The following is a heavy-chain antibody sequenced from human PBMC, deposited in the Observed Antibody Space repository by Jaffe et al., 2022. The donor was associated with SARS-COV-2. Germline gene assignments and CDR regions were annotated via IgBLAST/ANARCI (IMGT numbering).Heavy chain of an antibody. CDR1: GFSLSTNGVG. J-gene: IGHJ5*02. D-gene: IGHD3-10*01. CDR3: ARRYVSGLTPGSWFDP. Sequence: QITLKESGPTLVKPTQTLTLTCTFSGFSLSTNGVGVAWIRQPPGKALEWLALIYWDDDKRYRPSLKSRLTITKDTSKNQVVLTMTDMDPVDTATYYCARRYVSGLTPGSWFDPWGQGTLVTVSS. CDR2: IYWDDDK. V-gene: IGHV2-5*02.